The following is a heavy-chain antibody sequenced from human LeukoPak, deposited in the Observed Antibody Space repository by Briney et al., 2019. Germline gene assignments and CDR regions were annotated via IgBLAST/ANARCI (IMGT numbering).Heavy chain of an antibody. Sequence: GGSLRLSCAASGFTVSNNYMTWVRQAPGEGLEWVANIKQDGSEKYYVDSVKGRFTISRDNAKNSLYLQMNSLRAEDTAVYYCARQRRYCSGDNCYQRTFDYWGQGTLVTVSS. CDR3: ARQRRYCSGDNCYQRTFDY. V-gene: IGHV3-7*01. D-gene: IGHD2-15*01. CDR1: GFTVSNNY. CDR2: IKQDGSEK. J-gene: IGHJ4*02.